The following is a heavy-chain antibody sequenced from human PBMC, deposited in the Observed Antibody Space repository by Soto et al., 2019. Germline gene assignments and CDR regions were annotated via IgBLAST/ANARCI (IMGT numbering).Heavy chain of an antibody. D-gene: IGHD5-12*01. CDR3: ARRVGSGYDSWFDP. V-gene: IGHV1-18*01. CDR2: ISAYNGNT. Sequence: ASVKVSCNASCYTFTSYGISWVRQALGQGLEWMGWISAYNGNTNYAQKLQGRVTTTTDTSTSTAYMELRSLRSDDTAVYYCARRVGSGYDSWFDPWGQGTLVTVSS. J-gene: IGHJ5*02. CDR1: CYTFTSYG.